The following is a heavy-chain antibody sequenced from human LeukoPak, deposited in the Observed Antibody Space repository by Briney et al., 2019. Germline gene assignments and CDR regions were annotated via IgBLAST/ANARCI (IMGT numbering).Heavy chain of an antibody. V-gene: IGHV3-21*01. CDR2: ISSSSSSYI. Sequence: GGSLRLSCAASGFTFSSYSMNWVRQAPGKGLEWVSSISSSSSSYIYYADSVKGRFTISRDNAKNSLYLQMNSLRAEDTAVYYCARAQRPYYDSSGLYFDYWGQGTLVTVSS. J-gene: IGHJ4*02. CDR1: GFTFSSYS. D-gene: IGHD3-22*01. CDR3: ARAQRPYYDSSGLYFDY.